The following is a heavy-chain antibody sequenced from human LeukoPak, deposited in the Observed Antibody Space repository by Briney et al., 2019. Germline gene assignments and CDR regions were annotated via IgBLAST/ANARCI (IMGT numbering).Heavy chain of an antibody. J-gene: IGHJ3*02. CDR3: ARADCSGGSCYAFDI. D-gene: IGHD2-15*01. CDR2: IHSSGST. V-gene: IGHV4-4*07. Sequence: SETLSLTCTVSAGSINSDYWSWVRQPAGKGLEWIGRIHSSGSTDYNPSLKSRVTVSVDTSKNQISLKLSSVTAADTAVYYCARADCSGGSCYAFDIWGQGTMVTVSS. CDR1: AGSINSDY.